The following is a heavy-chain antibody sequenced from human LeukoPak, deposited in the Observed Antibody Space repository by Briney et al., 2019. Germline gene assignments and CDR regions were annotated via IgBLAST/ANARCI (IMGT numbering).Heavy chain of an antibody. D-gene: IGHD1-26*01. CDR2: IYTSGST. J-gene: IGHJ4*02. Sequence: SETLSLTCTVSGGSISSGSYYWSWIRQPAGKGLELIGRIYTSGSTNYSPSLKSRVTISVDTSKNRFSLKLSSVTAADTALYYCARGWELLRAFDYWGQGTPVTVSS. CDR3: ARGWELLRAFDY. V-gene: IGHV4-61*02. CDR1: GGSISSGSYY.